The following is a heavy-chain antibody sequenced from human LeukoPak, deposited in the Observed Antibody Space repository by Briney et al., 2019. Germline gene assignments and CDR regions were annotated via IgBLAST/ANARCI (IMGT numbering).Heavy chain of an antibody. CDR2: IYYSGST. Sequence: PSETLSLTCTVSGGSISSGGYYWSWVRQHPGKGLEWIGYIYYSGSTYYNPSLKSRVTISVDTSKNQFSLKLSSVTAADTAVYYCARYDYGDYFSYFDYWGQGTLVTVSS. D-gene: IGHD4-17*01. CDR3: ARYDYGDYFSYFDY. V-gene: IGHV4-31*03. J-gene: IGHJ4*02. CDR1: GGSISSGGYY.